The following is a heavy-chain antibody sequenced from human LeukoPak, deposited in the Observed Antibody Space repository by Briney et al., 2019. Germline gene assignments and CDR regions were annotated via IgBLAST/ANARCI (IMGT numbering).Heavy chain of an antibody. CDR3: ARHIDWKFDY. Sequence: GGSLRLSCAPSEFTFSNYWMTWVRQPPGKGLKWVANIKQDGSAEYYVDSVKGRFTISKDNAKSSLYLQMNSLRAEDTAVYYCARHIDWKFDYWGQGTLVTVSS. CDR2: IKQDGSAE. D-gene: IGHD1-1*01. CDR1: EFTFSNYW. J-gene: IGHJ4*02. V-gene: IGHV3-7*01.